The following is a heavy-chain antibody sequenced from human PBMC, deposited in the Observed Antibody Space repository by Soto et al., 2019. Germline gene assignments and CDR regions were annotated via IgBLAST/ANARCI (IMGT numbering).Heavy chain of an antibody. Sequence: VQLVQSGAEVKKPGASVKVSCKASGYTFTSYDINWVRQATGQGLEWMGWMNPNSGNTGYAQKFQGRVTMTRNTSISTAYMELSSLRSEDTAVYYCARSGYSYGYVYYYYGMDVWGQGTTVTVSS. CDR3: ARSGYSYGYVYYYYGMDV. CDR2: MNPNSGNT. V-gene: IGHV1-8*01. CDR1: GYTFTSYD. J-gene: IGHJ6*02. D-gene: IGHD5-18*01.